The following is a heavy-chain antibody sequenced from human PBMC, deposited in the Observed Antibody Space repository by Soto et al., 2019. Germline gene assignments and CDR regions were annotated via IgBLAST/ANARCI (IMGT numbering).Heavy chain of an antibody. CDR2: IGTAGDT. CDR3: ARGGSSHYYYGMDV. V-gene: IGHV3-13*01. J-gene: IGHJ6*02. Sequence: EVQLVESGGGLVQPGGSLRLSCAASGFTFSSYDMHWVRQATGKGLEWVSAIGTAGDTYYPGSVKGRFTISRENAKNSLDLQMNSLRAEDTAVYYCARGGSSHYYYGMDVWGQGTTVTVSS. CDR1: GFTFSSYD. D-gene: IGHD6-6*01.